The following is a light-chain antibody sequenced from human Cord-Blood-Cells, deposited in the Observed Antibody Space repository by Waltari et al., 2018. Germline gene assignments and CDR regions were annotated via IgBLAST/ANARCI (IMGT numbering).Light chain of an antibody. Sequence: EIVLTQSPATLSLSPGERATLSCSASQSVSSYLAWYQQKPGQAPRLLIYDASNKATGIPSRFSGSGSGTDFTLTISSLEPEEFAVYYCQQRSNWYTFGQGTKLEIK. CDR3: QQRSNWYT. CDR1: QSVSSY. J-gene: IGKJ2*01. V-gene: IGKV3-11*01. CDR2: DAS.